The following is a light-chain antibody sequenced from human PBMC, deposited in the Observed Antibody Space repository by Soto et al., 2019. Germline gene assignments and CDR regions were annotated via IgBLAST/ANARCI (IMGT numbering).Light chain of an antibody. CDR2: DNN. V-gene: IGLV1-51*01. CDR3: GTWDSSLSVVV. J-gene: IGLJ2*01. Sequence: QSVLTQPHSVSAAPGQKVTISCSGSSSNIGNNYVSWYQQLPGTAPKLLIYDNNKRPSGIPDRFSGSKSGTSATLVITGLQTGDESDYYCGTWDSSLSVVVFGGGTKLTVL. CDR1: SSNIGNNY.